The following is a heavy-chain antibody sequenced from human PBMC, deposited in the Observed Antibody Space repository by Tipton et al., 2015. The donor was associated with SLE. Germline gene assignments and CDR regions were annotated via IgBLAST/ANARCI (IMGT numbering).Heavy chain of an antibody. CDR2: IRYDGSNK. V-gene: IGHV3-30*02. CDR1: GFTFSSYG. J-gene: IGHJ4*02. Sequence: SLRLSCAASGFTFSSYGMHWVRQAPGKGLEWVAFIRYDGSNKYYAESVKGRFTISRDNSKNTLYLQMNSLRAEDTAVYYCAKVLEGSWSALGYWGQGTLVTVSS. D-gene: IGHD3-3*01. CDR3: AKVLEGSWSALGY.